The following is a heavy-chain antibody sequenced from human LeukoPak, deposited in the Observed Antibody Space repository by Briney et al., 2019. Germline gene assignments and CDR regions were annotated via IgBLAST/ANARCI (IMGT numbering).Heavy chain of an antibody. Sequence: PSETLSLTCTVSGGSISSYYWSWIRQLPGKGLEWIGYIYYSGSTNYNPSLKSRVTISVDTSKNQFSLKLSSVTAADTAVYYCATASLSSSWYEFDYWGQGTLVTVSS. D-gene: IGHD6-13*01. J-gene: IGHJ4*02. CDR1: GGSISSYY. V-gene: IGHV4-59*01. CDR2: IYYSGST. CDR3: ATASLSSSWYEFDY.